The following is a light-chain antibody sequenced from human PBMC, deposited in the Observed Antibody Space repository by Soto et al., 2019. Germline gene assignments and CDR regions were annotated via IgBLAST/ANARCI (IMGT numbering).Light chain of an antibody. CDR1: QSISDT. CDR3: QHYDSWRT. V-gene: IGKV3-15*01. CDR2: DAS. J-gene: IGKJ1*01. Sequence: ETVMTQSPATLSVSPGGRATLSCRASQSISDTLAWYQQKPGQAPRLLIYDASSRATGIPARFSASGSGTEFTLTITSLQSEDLAVYYCQHYDSWRTFGQGTKVDIK.